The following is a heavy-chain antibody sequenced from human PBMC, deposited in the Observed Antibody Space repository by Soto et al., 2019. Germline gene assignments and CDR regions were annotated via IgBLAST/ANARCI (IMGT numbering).Heavy chain of an antibody. CDR1: GFTFSSYG. CDR3: AKCPYSSSWYGIDY. Sequence: QVQLVESGGGVVQPGRSLRLSCAASGFTFSSYGMHWVRQAPGKGLEWVAVISYDGSNKYYADSVKGRFTISRDNSKNTLYLQMNSLRAGDTAVYYCAKCPYSSSWYGIDYWGQGTLVTVSS. CDR2: ISYDGSNK. V-gene: IGHV3-30*18. J-gene: IGHJ4*02. D-gene: IGHD6-13*01.